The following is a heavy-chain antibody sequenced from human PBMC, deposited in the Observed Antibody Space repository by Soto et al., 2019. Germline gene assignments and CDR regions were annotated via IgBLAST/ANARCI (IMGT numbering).Heavy chain of an antibody. CDR3: AVGITNYYDSSGSYAH. D-gene: IGHD3-22*01. Sequence: GGSLRLSCAASGFTFSTYSMNWVRQAPGKGLEWVSSIITSSTYYADSVKGRFTISRDNAKNSLYLQMNSLRAEDTAVYYCAVGITNYYDSSGSYAHWGQGTLVTVSS. CDR1: GFTFSTYS. V-gene: IGHV3-21*01. J-gene: IGHJ4*02. CDR2: IITSST.